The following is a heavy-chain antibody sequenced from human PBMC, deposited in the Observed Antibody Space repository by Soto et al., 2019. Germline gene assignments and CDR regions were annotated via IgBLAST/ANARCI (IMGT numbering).Heavy chain of an antibody. CDR1: GFTFTTYA. CDR3: AKAAYTLPTDS. J-gene: IGHJ5*01. V-gene: IGHV3-23*01. CDR2: ISGSGNSE. Sequence: PGGSLRLSCAASGFTFTTYAINWVRQAPGKGLEWVSGISGSGNSEYYADSVKGRFTISRDNSKNTVYLQMNSLRVEDTAVYFCAKAAYTLPTDSWGQGTLVTVSS. D-gene: IGHD2-2*02.